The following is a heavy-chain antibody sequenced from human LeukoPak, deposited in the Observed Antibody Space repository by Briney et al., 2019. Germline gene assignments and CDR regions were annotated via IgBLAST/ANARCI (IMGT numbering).Heavy chain of an antibody. CDR3: AKDLMRDRWFGES. J-gene: IGHJ5*02. CDR2: IRYGGNDK. CDR1: GFTFSYYG. Sequence: AGGSLRLSCAASGFTFSYYGMHWVRQAPGKGLEWVAFIRYGGNDKFYADSVKGRFTISRDTSRNTLYLQMNSLRTDDTAVYYCAKDLMRDRWFGESWGQGTLVTVSS. D-gene: IGHD3-10*01. V-gene: IGHV3-30*02.